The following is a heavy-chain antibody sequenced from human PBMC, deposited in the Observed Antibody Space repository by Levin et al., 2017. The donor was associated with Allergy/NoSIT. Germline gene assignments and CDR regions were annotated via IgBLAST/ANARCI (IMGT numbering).Heavy chain of an antibody. Sequence: SETLSLTCTVSGGSISGYYWSWVRQPPGKGLEWIGHMYYSGSTNYNPSLKSRVTLSLDTSKNAFSLNLNSVTAADTAIYYCARAQDFYHWFDSWGQGTLVTISS. J-gene: IGHJ5*01. D-gene: IGHD3-3*01. V-gene: IGHV4-59*01. CDR2: MYYSGST. CDR3: ARAQDFYHWFDS. CDR1: GGSISGYY.